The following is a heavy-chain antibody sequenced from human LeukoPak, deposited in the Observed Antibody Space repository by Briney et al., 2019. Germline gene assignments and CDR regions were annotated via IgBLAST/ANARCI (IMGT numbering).Heavy chain of an antibody. CDR1: GFTFTSSA. V-gene: IGHV1-58*01. CDR3: AAEGQWSLVHYFNS. J-gene: IGHJ4*02. CDR2: IVVGSGNT. D-gene: IGHD2-15*01. Sequence: SVKVSCKASGFTFTSSAVQWVRQARGQRLEWIGWIVVGSGNTNYAQKFQERVTITRDMSTSTAYMELSSLRSEDTAVYYCAAEGQWSLVHYFNSWGQGTLVTVSS.